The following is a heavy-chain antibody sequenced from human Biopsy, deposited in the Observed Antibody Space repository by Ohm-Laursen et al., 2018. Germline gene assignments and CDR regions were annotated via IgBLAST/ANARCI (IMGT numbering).Heavy chain of an antibody. D-gene: IGHD6-19*01. CDR1: GDSLTSGPEN. V-gene: IGHV4-61*01. CDR2: IYSGGNT. CDR3: ARGRRTSGWPYFDN. J-gene: IGHJ4*02. Sequence: PGTLSLTCTVSGDSLTSGPENWSWIRQSPGQGLEYIGFIYSGGNTNYSPSLKNRVTMSVDTSKNQFYLKLYSVTAADTAVYYCARGRRTSGWPYFDNWGQGALVIVSP.